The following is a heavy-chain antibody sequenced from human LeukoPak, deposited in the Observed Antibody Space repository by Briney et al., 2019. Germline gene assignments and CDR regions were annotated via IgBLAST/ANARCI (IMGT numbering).Heavy chain of an antibody. CDR2: TNPNSGNT. CDR1: GYTFISYD. CDR3: ARIGSHRGFDY. Sequence: GASVKVSCKASGYTFISYDINWVRQAPGQGLEWMGWTNPNSGNTGYAQKFQGRVTMTRNTSISTAYMELSSLRSEDTAVYYCARIGSHRGFDYWGQGTLVTVSS. V-gene: IGHV1-8*01. J-gene: IGHJ4*02. D-gene: IGHD1-26*01.